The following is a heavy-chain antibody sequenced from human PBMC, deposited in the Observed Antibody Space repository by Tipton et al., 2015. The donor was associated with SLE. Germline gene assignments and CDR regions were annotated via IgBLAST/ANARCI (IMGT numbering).Heavy chain of an antibody. V-gene: IGHV4-59*01. CDR2: IYDTGST. CDR1: GGSISSYY. CDR3: AREPRGYFDY. Sequence: TLSLTCTVSGGSISSYYWSWIRQPPGKGLEWIGNIYDTGSTNYNPSLKSRVTISVDTSKNLFSLKLSSVTAADTAVYYCAREPRGYFDYWGQGTLVTVSS. J-gene: IGHJ4*02.